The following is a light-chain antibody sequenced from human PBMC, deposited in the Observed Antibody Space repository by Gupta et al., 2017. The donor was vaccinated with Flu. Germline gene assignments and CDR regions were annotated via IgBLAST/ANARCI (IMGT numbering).Light chain of an antibody. CDR2: YDD. CDR1: SSNIGNNA. Sequence: QSVLTQPPSVSEAPRQRVTISCSGSSSNIGNNAVNWYQQLPGKAPKLLIYYDDLLPSGVSDRFSCSKSGTSASLAIIGLQSEDEADYYCAAWDDSLNGVVFGGGTKLTVL. CDR3: AAWDDSLNGVV. V-gene: IGLV1-36*01. J-gene: IGLJ2*01.